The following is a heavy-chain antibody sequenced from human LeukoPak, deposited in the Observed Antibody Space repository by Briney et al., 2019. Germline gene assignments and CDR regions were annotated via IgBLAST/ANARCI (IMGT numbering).Heavy chain of an antibody. J-gene: IGHJ4*02. CDR2: IYYSGST. CDR1: GGSISSSSYY. V-gene: IGHV4-39*01. D-gene: IGHD5-12*01. Sequence: SETLSLTCTVSGGSISSSSYYWGWIRQPPGKGLEWIGSIYYSGSTYYNPSLKSRVTISVDTSKNQFSLKLSSVTAADTAVYYCARSSEVATIDYWGQGTLVTVSS. CDR3: ARSSEVATIDY.